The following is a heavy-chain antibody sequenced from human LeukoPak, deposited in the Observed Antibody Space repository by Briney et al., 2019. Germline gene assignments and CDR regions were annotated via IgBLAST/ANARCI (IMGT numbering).Heavy chain of an antibody. D-gene: IGHD3-10*01. Sequence: PSETLSLTCAVSGGSISSGGYSWSWIRQPPGKGLEWIGHIYHSGSTYYNPSLKSRVTISVDRSKNQFSLKLSSVTAADTAVYYCARPVHAYYYGSGSMQPDYWGQGTLVTVSS. CDR1: GGSISSGGYS. CDR2: IYHSGST. CDR3: ARPVHAYYYGSGSMQPDY. V-gene: IGHV4-30-2*01. J-gene: IGHJ4*02.